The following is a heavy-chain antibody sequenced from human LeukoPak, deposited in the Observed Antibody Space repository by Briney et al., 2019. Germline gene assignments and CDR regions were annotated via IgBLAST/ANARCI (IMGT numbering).Heavy chain of an antibody. CDR3: ARMRPAQYGDYFDY. CDR2: IYYSGST. J-gene: IGHJ4*02. D-gene: IGHD4-17*01. Sequence: PSETLSLTCTVSGGSISSGGYYWSWIRQHPGKGLEWIGYIYYSGSTYYNPSLESRVTISVDTSKNQFSLKLSSVTAADTAVYYCARMRPAQYGDYFDYWGQGTLVTVSS. CDR1: GGSISSGGYY. V-gene: IGHV4-31*03.